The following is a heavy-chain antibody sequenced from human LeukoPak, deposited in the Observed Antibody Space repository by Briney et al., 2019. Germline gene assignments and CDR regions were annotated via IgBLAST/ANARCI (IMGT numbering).Heavy chain of an antibody. CDR2: ISYDETYK. V-gene: IGHV3-30*03. Sequence: PGTSLRLSCAASGFTFSSYGMHWVRLAPGKGLEWVAAISYDETYKHYRDSVKGQFTISRDNFQNTLYLQMSSLRVADTAVYYCARGNHYYDSRGYYDYWGQGTRVTVSS. D-gene: IGHD3-22*01. CDR3: ARGNHYYDSRGYYDY. J-gene: IGHJ4*02. CDR1: GFTFSSYG.